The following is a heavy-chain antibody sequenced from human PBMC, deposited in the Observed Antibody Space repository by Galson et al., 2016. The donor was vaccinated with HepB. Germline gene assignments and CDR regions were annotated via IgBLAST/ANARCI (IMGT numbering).Heavy chain of an antibody. V-gene: IGHV3-48*03. CDR2: SRYSGTI. Sequence: SLRLSCAVSGFTLSNYEMNWVRQAPGKGLQWLSYSRYSGTIYYADSVKGRLTISRDNAENSLFLQMNNLKTDETGVHYFVRGTSKSWYGYKRSYYYTMDVWGRGTTVIVSS. J-gene: IGHJ6*02. CDR1: GFTLSNYE. D-gene: IGHD3-3*01. CDR3: VRGTSKSWYGYKRSYYYTMDV.